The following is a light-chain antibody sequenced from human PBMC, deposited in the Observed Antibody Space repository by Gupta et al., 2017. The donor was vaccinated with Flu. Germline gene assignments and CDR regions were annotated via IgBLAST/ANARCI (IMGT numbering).Light chain of an antibody. CDR3: GTWDNSLSAGV. Sequence: SSSNIGNNYVSWFQQLPGTAPKLLIYENNKRPSGIPDRFSGSKSGTSATLGITGLQTGDEADYYCGTWDNSLSAGVFGGGTKLTVL. CDR1: SSNIGNNY. J-gene: IGLJ3*02. V-gene: IGLV1-51*02. CDR2: ENN.